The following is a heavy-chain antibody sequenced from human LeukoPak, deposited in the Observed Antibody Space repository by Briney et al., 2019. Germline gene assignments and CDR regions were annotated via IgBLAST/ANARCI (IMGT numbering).Heavy chain of an antibody. D-gene: IGHD4-11*01. J-gene: IGHJ4*02. CDR1: GFTFSSYA. CDR3: AKDSTTLTLTFDY. Sequence: GGSLRLSCAASGFTFSSYAMHWVRQAPGKGLEWVAVISYDGSNKYYADSVKGRFTISRDNSKNTLYLQMNSLRAEDTAVYYCAKDSTTLTLTFDYWGQGTLVTVSS. V-gene: IGHV3-30-3*01. CDR2: ISYDGSNK.